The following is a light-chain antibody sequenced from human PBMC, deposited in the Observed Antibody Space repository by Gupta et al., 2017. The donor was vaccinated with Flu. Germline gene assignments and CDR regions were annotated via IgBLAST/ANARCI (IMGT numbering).Light chain of an antibody. CDR1: SSDVGGYNY. Sequence: TSSDVGGYNYVSWYQHHPGKAPKLMIYEVINRPSGVSNRFSGSKSGNTASLTISGLQAEDGADYYCSSYTSSNSLEFGGGTKLTVL. CDR3: SSYTSSNSLE. V-gene: IGLV2-14*01. CDR2: EVI. J-gene: IGLJ3*02.